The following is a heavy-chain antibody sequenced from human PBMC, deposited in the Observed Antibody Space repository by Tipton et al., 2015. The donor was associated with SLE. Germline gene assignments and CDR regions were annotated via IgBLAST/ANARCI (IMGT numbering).Heavy chain of an antibody. CDR2: RFHDGNI. CDR1: GDSVKSRY. J-gene: IGHJ4*02. V-gene: IGHV4-59*02. Sequence: TLSLTCTVSGDSVKSRYWIWVRQPAGRGLEWLAYRFHDGNINYNPSLKTRLTMSVDPSKMQFSLNLNSVTAADTALYFCARGVAERLGLDFWGQGSLVTVSS. CDR3: ARGVAERLGLDF. D-gene: IGHD6-19*01.